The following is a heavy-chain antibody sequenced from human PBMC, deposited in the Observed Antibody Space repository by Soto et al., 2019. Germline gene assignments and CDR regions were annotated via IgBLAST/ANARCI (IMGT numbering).Heavy chain of an antibody. V-gene: IGHV1-69*02. CDR2: IIPILGIA. Sequence: QVQLVQSGAEVKKPGSSVKVSCKASGGTFSSYTISWVRQAPGQGLEWMGRIIPILGIANYATKFQGRVTSTADTSTSTAYMELSSLRSEDTAVYYCARSLPTGTTIICYGMDVWGQGTTVTVSS. CDR3: ARSLPTGTTIICYGMDV. CDR1: GGTFSSYT. D-gene: IGHD1-1*01. J-gene: IGHJ6*02.